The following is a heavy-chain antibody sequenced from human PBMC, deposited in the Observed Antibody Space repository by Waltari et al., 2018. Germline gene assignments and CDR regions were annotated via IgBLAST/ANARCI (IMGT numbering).Heavy chain of an antibody. CDR3: AKDFLKGGGYDFMLLGTPFDY. Sequence: EVQLVESGGGLVQPGGSLRLSCAASGFTFSSYAMSWVRQAPGKGLEWVSAISGSGGSKYYAESVKGRFTMSRDNSKNTLYLQMNSLRAEDTAVYYCAKDFLKGGGYDFMLLGTPFDYWGQGTLVTVSS. J-gene: IGHJ4*02. V-gene: IGHV3-23*04. CDR2: ISGSGGSK. CDR1: GFTFSSYA. D-gene: IGHD5-12*01.